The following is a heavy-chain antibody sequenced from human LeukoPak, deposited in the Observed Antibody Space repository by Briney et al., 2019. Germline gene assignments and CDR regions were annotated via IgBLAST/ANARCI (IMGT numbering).Heavy chain of an antibody. V-gene: IGHV1-18*01. CDR2: ISAYNGNT. D-gene: IGHD3-10*01. J-gene: IGHJ4*02. Sequence: VASVKVSCKASGYTFTSYGISWVRQAPGQGLEWMGWISAYNGNTNYAQKLQGRVTMTTDTSTSTAYMELRSLRSDDTAVYYCARAQAQAYGSGSYYIPVISGSDYWGQGTLVTVSS. CDR1: GYTFTSYG. CDR3: ARAQAQAYGSGSYYIPVISGSDY.